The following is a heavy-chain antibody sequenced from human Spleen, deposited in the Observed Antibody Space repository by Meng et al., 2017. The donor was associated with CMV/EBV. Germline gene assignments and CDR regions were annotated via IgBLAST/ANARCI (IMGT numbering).Heavy chain of an antibody. CDR2: ISAYNGNT. D-gene: IGHD2/OR15-2a*01. Sequence: ASVKVSCKASGYTFIGSFIHWVRQAPGQGLEWMGWISAYNGNTNYAQKLQGRVTMTTDTSTSTAYMELRSLRSDDTAVYYCARGRSISLAGGYAFDIWGQGTMVTVSS. CDR3: ARGRSISLAGGYAFDI. CDR1: GYTFIGSF. J-gene: IGHJ3*02. V-gene: IGHV1-18*04.